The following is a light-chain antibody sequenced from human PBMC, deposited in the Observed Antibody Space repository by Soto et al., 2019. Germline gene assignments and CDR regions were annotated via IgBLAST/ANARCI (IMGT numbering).Light chain of an antibody. Sequence: SYELTQPPSVSVAPGQTARITCGGKNIGSKSVHWYQQKSGQAHVLVVYHDSDRPSGIPERFSGSNSGNTATLTISRVEAVDEADYYGQVWDASNDLHILFGGGTKLTVL. CDR2: HDS. CDR3: QVWDASNDLHIL. V-gene: IGLV3-21*02. CDR1: NIGSKS. J-gene: IGLJ2*01.